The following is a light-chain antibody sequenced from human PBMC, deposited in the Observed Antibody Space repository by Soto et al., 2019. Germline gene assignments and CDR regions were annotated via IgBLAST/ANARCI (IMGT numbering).Light chain of an antibody. Sequence: QSALTQPRSVSGSPGQSVTISCTGTSSDVGGYYHVSWYQQHPGKAPKLMIYDVTKRPSGVPDRFSGSKSGNTASLTISGLQAEDEADYYCCSYAGSYRYVFGAGTKLTVL. CDR2: DVT. CDR3: CSYAGSYRYV. CDR1: SSDVGGYYH. J-gene: IGLJ1*01. V-gene: IGLV2-11*01.